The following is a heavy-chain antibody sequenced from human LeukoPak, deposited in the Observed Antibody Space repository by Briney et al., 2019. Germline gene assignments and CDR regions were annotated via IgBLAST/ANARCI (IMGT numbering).Heavy chain of an antibody. CDR3: ARDGDGSGWSDY. D-gene: IGHD6-19*01. CDR1: GGSINSYY. CDR2: IYYSGST. V-gene: IGHV4-59*01. J-gene: IGHJ4*02. Sequence: SETLSLTCTVSGGSINSYYWSWIRQPPGKGLEWIGYIYYSGSTNYNPSLKSRVTISVDTSKNQFSLKLSSVTAADTAVYYCARDGDGSGWSDYWGQGTLVTVSS.